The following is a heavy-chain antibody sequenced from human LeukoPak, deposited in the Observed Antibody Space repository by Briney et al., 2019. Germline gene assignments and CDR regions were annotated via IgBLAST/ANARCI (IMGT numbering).Heavy chain of an antibody. CDR2: IYRDGSS. CDR1: GLSLSSNY. D-gene: IGHD6-19*01. J-gene: IGHJ4*02. V-gene: IGHV3-66*01. CDR3: ARDDVYSSGKFDC. Sequence: GGCLRLSCVASGLSLSSNYMSWVRPAPGKGVEWGSVIYRDGSSYYAESVKGRFTISRDNSKNTLYIQMNSLRAEDTAVYYCARDDVYSSGKFDCWGQGTLVTVSS.